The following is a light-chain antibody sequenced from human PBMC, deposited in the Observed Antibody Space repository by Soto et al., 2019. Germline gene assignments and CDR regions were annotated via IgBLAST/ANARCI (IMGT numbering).Light chain of an antibody. Sequence: TQSPATLSVSPGDRATPSCRASQYIGSAVAWYHQKPGQAPRLLIYGASTRATGIPARFSGSGSGTEFTLTICSLQSEDCAVYYCQLYNNWPPFFGPGTKVDIK. J-gene: IGKJ3*01. CDR1: QYIGSA. CDR2: GAS. V-gene: IGKV3-15*01. CDR3: QLYNNWPPF.